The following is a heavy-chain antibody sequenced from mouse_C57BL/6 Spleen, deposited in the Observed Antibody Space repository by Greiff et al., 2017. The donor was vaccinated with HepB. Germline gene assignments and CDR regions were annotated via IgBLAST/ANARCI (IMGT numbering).Heavy chain of an antibody. CDR3: ARGYDYDRFPYYFDY. CDR1: GYTFTSYW. Sequence: QVQLQQPGAELVKPGASVKLSCKASGYTFTSYWMQWVKQRPGQGLEWIGEIDPSDSYTNYNQKFKGKATLTVDTSSSTAYMQLSSLTSEDSAVYYCARGYDYDRFPYYFDYWGQGTTLTVSS. J-gene: IGHJ2*01. D-gene: IGHD2-4*01. V-gene: IGHV1-50*01. CDR2: IDPSDSYT.